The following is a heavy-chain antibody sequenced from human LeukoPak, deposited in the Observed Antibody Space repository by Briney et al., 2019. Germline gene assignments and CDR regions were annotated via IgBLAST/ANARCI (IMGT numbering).Heavy chain of an antibody. CDR1: GGSFSDYY. D-gene: IGHD2-2*02. J-gene: IGHJ4*02. CDR3: AIRYCSSASCYMYY. V-gene: IGHV4-34*01. Sequence: SETLSLTCAVYGGSFSDYYWSWIRQPPGKGLEWIGEINHRGRTNYNPSLKSRVTISVDTFKKQFSLKLSSVTAADTAVYYCAIRYCSSASCYMYYWGQGTLVTVSS. CDR2: INHRGRT.